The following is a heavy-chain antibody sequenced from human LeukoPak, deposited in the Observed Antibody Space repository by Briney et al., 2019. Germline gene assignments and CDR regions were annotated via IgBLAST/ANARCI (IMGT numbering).Heavy chain of an antibody. V-gene: IGHV4-31*03. D-gene: IGHD5-18*01. Sequence: PSETLSLTCTVSGGSISSGGYYWSWIRQHPGKGLEWIGYIYYSGSTYYNPSLKSRVTISVDTSKNQFSLKLSSVTAAGTAVYYCARATAMVPYFDYWGQGTLVTVSS. J-gene: IGHJ4*02. CDR1: GGSISSGGYY. CDR2: IYYSGST. CDR3: ARATAMVPYFDY.